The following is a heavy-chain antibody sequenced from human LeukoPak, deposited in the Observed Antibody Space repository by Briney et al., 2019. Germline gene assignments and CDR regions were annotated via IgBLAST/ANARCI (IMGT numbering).Heavy chain of an antibody. V-gene: IGHV1-46*01. CDR1: GYTFTSYY. CDR3: ARGYHSGYDYFVKHPYYFDY. D-gene: IGHD5-12*01. Sequence: VASVKVSCKASGYTFTSYYMHWVRQAPGQGLEWMGIINPSGGSTSYAQKFQGRVTMTRDMSTSTVYMELSSLRSEDTAVYYCARGYHSGYDYFVKHPYYFDYWGQGTLVTVSS. CDR2: INPSGGST. J-gene: IGHJ4*02.